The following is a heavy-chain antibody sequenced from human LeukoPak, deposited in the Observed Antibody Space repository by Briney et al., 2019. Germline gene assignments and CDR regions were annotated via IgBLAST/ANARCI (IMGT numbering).Heavy chain of an antibody. D-gene: IGHD1-14*01. CDR1: GGSISSSSYY. CDR2: IYHSGST. CDR3: ARRNTGFDY. V-gene: IGHV4-39*07. Sequence: SQTLSLTCTVSGGSISSSSYYWGWIRQPPGKGLEWIGSIYHSGSTYSNPSLKSRVTISVDTSKNQFSLKLTSVTAADTAVYYCARRNTGFDYWGQGTLVTVSS. J-gene: IGHJ4*02.